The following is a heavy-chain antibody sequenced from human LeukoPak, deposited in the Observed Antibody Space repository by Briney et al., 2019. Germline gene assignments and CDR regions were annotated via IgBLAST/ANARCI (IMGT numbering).Heavy chain of an antibody. D-gene: IGHD3-3*01. Sequence: GGSLRLSCAASGFTFSSYAMSWVRQAPGKGLEWVSAISGSGGSTYYADSVKGRFTISRDNSKNTLYLQMNSLRAEDTAVYYCAKSLRFLKWLSRTFDYWGQGTLVTVSS. CDR2: ISGSGGST. V-gene: IGHV3-23*01. J-gene: IGHJ4*02. CDR3: AKSLRFLKWLSRTFDY. CDR1: GFTFSSYA.